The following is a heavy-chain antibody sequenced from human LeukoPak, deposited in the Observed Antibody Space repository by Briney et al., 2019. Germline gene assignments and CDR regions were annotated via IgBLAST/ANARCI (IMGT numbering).Heavy chain of an antibody. Sequence: PGGSLRLSCAASGFTFSSYAMHWVRQAPGKGLGYVSAISSNGGSTYYANSVKGRFTISRDNSKNTLYLQMGSLRAEDTAVYYCARAVGSYYVYWGQGTLVTVSS. CDR3: ARAVGSYYVY. V-gene: IGHV3-64*01. J-gene: IGHJ4*02. CDR2: ISSNGGST. CDR1: GFTFSSYA. D-gene: IGHD1-26*01.